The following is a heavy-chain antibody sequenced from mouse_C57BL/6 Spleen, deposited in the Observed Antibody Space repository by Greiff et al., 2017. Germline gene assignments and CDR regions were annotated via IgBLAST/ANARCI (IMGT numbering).Heavy chain of an antibody. CDR2: IDPSDSYT. Sequence: VQLQQPGAELVRPGTSVKLSCKASGYTFTSYWMHWVKQRPGQGLEWIGVIDPSDSYTNYNQKFKGKATLTVDTSSSTAYMQLSSLTSEDSAVYYCARSHYGYDVFYAMDYWGQGTSVTVSS. CDR3: ARSHYGYDVFYAMDY. CDR1: GYTFTSYW. D-gene: IGHD2-2*01. J-gene: IGHJ4*01. V-gene: IGHV1-59*01.